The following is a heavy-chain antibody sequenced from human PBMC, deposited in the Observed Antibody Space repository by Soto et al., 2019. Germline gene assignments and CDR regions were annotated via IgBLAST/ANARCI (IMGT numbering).Heavy chain of an antibody. CDR2: ISSSSNYI. D-gene: IGHD4-17*01. CDR1: GFTFSSYN. J-gene: IGHJ4*02. Sequence: GGSLRLSCTASGFTFSSYNMNWVRQAPGKGLEWVSSISSSSNYIYYADSMKGRFTISRDNAKNSLYLQMNSLRAEDTAVYYCARENAYGDPNSFDYWGQGT. V-gene: IGHV3-21*01. CDR3: ARENAYGDPNSFDY.